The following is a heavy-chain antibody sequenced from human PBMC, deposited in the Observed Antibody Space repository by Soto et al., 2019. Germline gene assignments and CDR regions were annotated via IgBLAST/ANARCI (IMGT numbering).Heavy chain of an antibody. V-gene: IGHV4-30-4*01. CDR1: GGSISSGDYY. D-gene: IGHD4-17*01. J-gene: IGHJ4*02. CDR2: IYYSGST. Sequence: SETLSLTCTVSGGSISSGDYYWSWIRQPPGKGLEWIGYIYYSGSTYYNPSLKSRVTISVDTSKNQFSLKLSSVTAADTAVYYCARDPMTTVTTGGVGGFDYWGQGTLVTVSS. CDR3: ARDPMTTVTTGGVGGFDY.